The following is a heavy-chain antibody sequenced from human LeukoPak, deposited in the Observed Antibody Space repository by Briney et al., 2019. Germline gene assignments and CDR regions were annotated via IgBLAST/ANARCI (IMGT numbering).Heavy chain of an antibody. D-gene: IGHD6-6*01. V-gene: IGHV4-31*03. Sequence: PSETLSLTCTVSGGSISSGGYYWSWIRQHPGKGLEWIGYIYYSGSTYYNPSLKSRVTISVDTSKNQFSLKLSSVTAADTAVYYCARDQYTGSFDYWGQGTLVTVSS. CDR2: IYYSGST. J-gene: IGHJ4*02. CDR1: GGSISSGGYY. CDR3: ARDQYTGSFDY.